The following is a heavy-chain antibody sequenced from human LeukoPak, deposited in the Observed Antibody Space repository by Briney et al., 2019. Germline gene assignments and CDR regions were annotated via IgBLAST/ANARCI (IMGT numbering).Heavy chain of an antibody. CDR3: ARVAPYCTNGVCYTGAFDI. V-gene: IGHV1-3*01. D-gene: IGHD2-8*01. Sequence: ASVKVPCKASGYTFTSYAMHWVRQAPGQRLEWMGWINAGNGNTKYSQKFQGRVTITRDTSASTAYTELSSLRSEDTAVYYCARVAPYCTNGVCYTGAFDIWGQGTMVTVSS. CDR1: GYTFTSYA. J-gene: IGHJ3*02. CDR2: INAGNGNT.